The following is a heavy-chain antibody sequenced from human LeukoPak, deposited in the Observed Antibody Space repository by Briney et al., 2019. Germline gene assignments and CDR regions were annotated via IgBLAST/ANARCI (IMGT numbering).Heavy chain of an antibody. CDR3: AKDCTNGVCYHAFDI. V-gene: IGHV1-2*02. CDR2: INPNSGGT. D-gene: IGHD2-8*01. J-gene: IGHJ3*02. Sequence: ASVKVSCKASGYTFTSYYMHWVRQAPGQGLEWMGWINPNSGGTDYAQKFQGRVTMTRDTSISTAYMELSRLRSDDTAVYYCAKDCTNGVCYHAFDIWGQGTMVTVSS. CDR1: GYTFTSYY.